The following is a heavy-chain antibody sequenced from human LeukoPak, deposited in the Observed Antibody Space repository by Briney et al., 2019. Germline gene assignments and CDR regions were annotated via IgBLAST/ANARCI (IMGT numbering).Heavy chain of an antibody. J-gene: IGHJ3*02. CDR2: ISGSGGST. CDR1: GFTFSSYA. V-gene: IGHV3-23*01. CDR3: AKDWHYDSSGYWSGAFDI. Sequence: PGGSLRLSCAASGFTFSSYAMSWVRQAPGKGLEWVSAISGSGGSTYYADSVKGRFTISRDNSKNTLYLQMNSLRAEDTAVYYCAKDWHYDSSGYWSGAFDIWGQGTMVTVSS. D-gene: IGHD3-22*01.